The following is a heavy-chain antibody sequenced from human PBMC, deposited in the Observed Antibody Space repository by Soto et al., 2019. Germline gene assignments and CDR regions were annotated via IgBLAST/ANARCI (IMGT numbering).Heavy chain of an antibody. CDR3: ARDSVACSSTSCWFDP. J-gene: IGHJ5*02. V-gene: IGHV1-69*13. CDR1: GGTFSSYA. D-gene: IGHD2-2*01. CDR2: IIPIFGTA. Sequence: WASVKVSCKASGGTFSSYAISWVRQAPGQGLEWMGGIIPIFGTANYAQKFQGRVTITADESTSTAYMELSSLRSEDTAVYYCARDSVACSSTSCWFDPWGQGTLVTVSS.